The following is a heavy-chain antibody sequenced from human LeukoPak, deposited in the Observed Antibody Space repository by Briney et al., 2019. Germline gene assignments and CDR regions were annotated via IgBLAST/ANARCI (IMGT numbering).Heavy chain of an antibody. CDR3: ARQSDFWSGYHFDY. V-gene: IGHV4-59*08. Sequence: SETLSLTCTVSGGSISSYYWSWIRQPPGKGLEWIGYIYYSGSTNYNPSLKSRVTISVDTSKNQFSLKLSSVTAADTAVYYCARQSDFWSGYHFDYWGQGTLVTVSS. CDR1: GGSISSYY. D-gene: IGHD3-3*01. J-gene: IGHJ4*02. CDR2: IYYSGST.